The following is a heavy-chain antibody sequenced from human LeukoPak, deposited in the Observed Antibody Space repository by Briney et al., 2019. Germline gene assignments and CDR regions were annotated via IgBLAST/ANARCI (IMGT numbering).Heavy chain of an antibody. J-gene: IGHJ4*02. CDR1: GGSISSSSYY. CDR3: ARQLNSWTTVTIFDY. V-gene: IGHV4-39*01. D-gene: IGHD4-17*01. Sequence: SETLSLTCTISGGSISSSSYYWGRIRQPPGKGLEWIGSIYYSGSTYYNPSLKSRVTISVDTSKNQFSLKLSSVTAADTAVYYCARQLNSWTTVTIFDYWGQGTLVTVSS. CDR2: IYYSGST.